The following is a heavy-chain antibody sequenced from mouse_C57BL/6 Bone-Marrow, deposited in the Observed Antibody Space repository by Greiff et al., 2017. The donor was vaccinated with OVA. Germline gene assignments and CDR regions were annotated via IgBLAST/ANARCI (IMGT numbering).Heavy chain of an antibody. D-gene: IGHD2-2*01. CDR3: ASIYYGYGGFAY. V-gene: IGHV1-80*01. CDR2: IYPGDGDT. J-gene: IGHJ3*01. Sequence: VKLMESGAELVKPGASVKISCKASGYAFSSYWMNWVKQRPGKGLEWIGQIYPGDGDTNYNGKFKGKATLTADKSSSTAYMQLSSLTSEDSAVYFCASIYYGYGGFAYWGQGTLVTVSA. CDR1: GYAFSSYW.